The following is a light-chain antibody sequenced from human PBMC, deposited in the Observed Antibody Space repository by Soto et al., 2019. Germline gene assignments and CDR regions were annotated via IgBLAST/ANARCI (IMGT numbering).Light chain of an antibody. J-gene: IGLJ2*01. CDR2: EDN. V-gene: IGLV6-57*04. CDR3: QSYDGSSVV. Sequence: NFMLTQPHSVSESPGKTVTISCTRTGGRIASYYVQWYQQRPGSAPTTVIYEDNLRPSGVPDRFSGSIDSSSNSASLTISGLKTEDEADFYCQSYDGSSVVFGGGTQLTVL. CDR1: GGRIASYY.